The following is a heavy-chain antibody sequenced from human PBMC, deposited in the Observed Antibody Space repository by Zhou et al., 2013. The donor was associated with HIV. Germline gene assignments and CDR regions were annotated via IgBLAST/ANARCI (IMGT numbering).Heavy chain of an antibody. CDR1: GYSFSNYV. D-gene: IGHD1-1*01. Sequence: QVQLVQSESEVKEPGASVTLSCTASGYSFSNYVLYWIRQAPGQGLEFMGTINPDGGATSYADKFRARVTMTADESTSTAFMDLSSLRSDDTAVYYCARSVTSTPGSGWFDPVGPGNPDHPSPQ. V-gene: IGHV1-46*01. CDR2: INPDGGAT. CDR3: ARSVTSTPGSGWFDP. J-gene: IGHJ5*02.